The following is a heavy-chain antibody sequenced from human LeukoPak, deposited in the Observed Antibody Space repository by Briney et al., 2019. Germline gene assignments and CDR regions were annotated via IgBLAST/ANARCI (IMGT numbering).Heavy chain of an antibody. CDR3: ATPPGAAALFLSY. CDR2: FDPEDGET. V-gene: IGHV1-24*01. J-gene: IGHJ4*02. CDR1: GYTLTELS. D-gene: IGHD6-13*01. Sequence: GASVKVSCKVPGYTLTELSMHWVRQAPGKGLEWKGGFDPEDGETIYAQKFQGRVTMTEDTSTDTAYMELSSLRSEDTAVYYCATPPGAAALFLSYWGQGTLVTVSS.